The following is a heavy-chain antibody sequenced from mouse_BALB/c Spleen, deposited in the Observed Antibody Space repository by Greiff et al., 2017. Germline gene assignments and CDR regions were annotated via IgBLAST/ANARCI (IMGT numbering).Heavy chain of an antibody. J-gene: IGHJ4*01. CDR3: ASPYYYGGAMDY. D-gene: IGHD1-1*01. CDR1: GFNINDYY. Sequence: VQLQQSGAELVRPGALVKLSCKASGFNINDYYMHWVKQRPEQGLEWIGWIDPENGNTIYDPKFQGKASITADTSSNTAYLQLSSLTSEDTAVYYCASPYYYGGAMDYWGQGTSVTVSS. CDR2: IDPENGNT. V-gene: IGHV14-1*02.